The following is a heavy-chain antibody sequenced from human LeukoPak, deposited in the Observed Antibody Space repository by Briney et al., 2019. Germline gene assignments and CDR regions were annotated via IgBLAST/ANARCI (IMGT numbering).Heavy chain of an antibody. V-gene: IGHV3-48*03. Sequence: PGGSLRLSCAASGFTFSSYEMNWVRQAPGKGLEWVSYISSSSNTMYYADSVKGRFTISRDNAKNSLYLQMNSLRDEDTAVYYCARGSARWFDPWGQGTLVTVSS. J-gene: IGHJ5*02. CDR3: ARGSARWFDP. CDR2: ISSSSNTM. CDR1: GFTFSSYE.